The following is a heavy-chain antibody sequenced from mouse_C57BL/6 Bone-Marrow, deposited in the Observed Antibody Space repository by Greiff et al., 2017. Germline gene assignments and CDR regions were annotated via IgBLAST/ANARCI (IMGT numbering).Heavy chain of an antibody. V-gene: IGHV1-76*01. J-gene: IGHJ4*01. CDR2: IYPGSGNT. Sequence: VKLMESGAELVRPGASVKLSCKASGYTFTDYYINWVKQRPGQGLEWIARIYPGSGNTYYNEKFKGKATLTAEKSSSTAYMQLSGLTSEDSAVYYCERRYGSRRGYALDYWGQGTSVTVSS. CDR3: ERRYGSRRGYALDY. CDR1: GYTFTDYY. D-gene: IGHD1-1*01.